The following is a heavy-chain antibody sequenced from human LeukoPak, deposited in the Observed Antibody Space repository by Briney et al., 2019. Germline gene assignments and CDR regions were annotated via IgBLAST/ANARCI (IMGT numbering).Heavy chain of an antibody. CDR1: GYTFTSYG. D-gene: IGHD4-17*01. V-gene: IGHV1-18*01. CDR2: ISAYNGNT. CDR3: ARVDYDPNSVDY. J-gene: IGHJ4*02. Sequence: ASVKVSCKASGYTFTSYGISWVRQAPGQGLEWMGWISAYNGNTNYAQKLQGRATMTTDTSTSTAYMELRSLRSDDTAVYYCARVDYDPNSVDYWGQGTLVTVSS.